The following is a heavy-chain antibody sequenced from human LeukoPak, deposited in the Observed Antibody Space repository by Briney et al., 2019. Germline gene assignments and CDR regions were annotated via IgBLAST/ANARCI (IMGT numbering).Heavy chain of an antibody. J-gene: IGHJ4*02. CDR1: GFTFSSYA. CDR2: ISGGGDMT. CDR3: ANDLGWIQLNLG. V-gene: IGHV3-23*01. Sequence: PGGSLRLSCAASGFTFSSYAMSWVRQGPGEGLEWVSAISGGGDMTHYTDSVKGRFTISRDNSRNVLYLQMNSLRAEDTAVYYCANDLGWIQLNLGRGQGTLVTVSS. D-gene: IGHD5-18*01.